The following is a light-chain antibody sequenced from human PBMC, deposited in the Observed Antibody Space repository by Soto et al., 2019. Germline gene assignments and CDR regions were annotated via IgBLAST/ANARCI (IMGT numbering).Light chain of an antibody. J-gene: IGLJ2*01. CDR3: SSYAGSSGVI. V-gene: IGLV2-14*03. CDR2: DVS. Sequence: QSALTQPASMSGSPGQSITFSCTGGSTDIGAYNFVSWYRQHPGKAPQLLIYDVSFRPSGVSDRFSGSKSGNTASLTISGLQSDDESDYYCSSYAGSSGVIFGGGTKVTVL. CDR1: STDIGAYNF.